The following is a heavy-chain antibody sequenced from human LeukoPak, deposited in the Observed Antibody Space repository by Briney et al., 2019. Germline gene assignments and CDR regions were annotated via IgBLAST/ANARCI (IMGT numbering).Heavy chain of an antibody. Sequence: GALRLSCAASAFTFSRHYMSWVRQAPGKGLEWVASIEPDGSEKYYVDSVKGRFTISRDNPEKSLYLQMHSLRVEDTAVYYCAKDGDGIEAPFDYWGQGTLVTVSS. D-gene: IGHD5-24*01. J-gene: IGHJ4*02. CDR3: AKDGDGIEAPFDY. V-gene: IGHV3-7*01. CDR2: IEPDGSEK. CDR1: AFTFSRHY.